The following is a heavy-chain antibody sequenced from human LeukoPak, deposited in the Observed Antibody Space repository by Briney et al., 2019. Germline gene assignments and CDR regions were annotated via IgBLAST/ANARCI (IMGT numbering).Heavy chain of an antibody. CDR1: GDSITNSGFY. CDR3: ARDSRSSWYYY. J-gene: IGHJ4*02. V-gene: IGHV4-39*07. Sequence: SETLSLTCTVSGDSITNSGFYWAWLRQPPGKGLEWIGTSHYSRTTYYNPSLKSRVTMSVDSSKKQFSLKLNSLTAADTAVYYCARDSRSSWYYYWGQGTLVTVSS. CDR2: SHYSRTT. D-gene: IGHD6-13*01.